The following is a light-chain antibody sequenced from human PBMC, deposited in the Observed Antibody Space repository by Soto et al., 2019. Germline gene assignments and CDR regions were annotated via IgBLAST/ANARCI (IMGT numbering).Light chain of an antibody. CDR1: HTITRY. CDR2: AAS. Sequence: DIQMTQSPSSLSASVGDRVTITCRASHTITRYLNWYQQKSGQAPRLLINAASTLRSGVPSRFSGTGSGTPFPLTSDSLQPEDFAVYYCQQYYKWPRTFGQGIKV. CDR3: QQYYKWPRT. J-gene: IGKJ1*01. V-gene: IGKV1-39*01.